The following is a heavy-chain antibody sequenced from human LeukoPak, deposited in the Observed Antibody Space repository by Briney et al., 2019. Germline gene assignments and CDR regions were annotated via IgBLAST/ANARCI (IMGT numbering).Heavy chain of an antibody. D-gene: IGHD5-12*01. V-gene: IGHV4-30-2*01. CDR3: ARGSYSGYGRWFDP. J-gene: IGHJ5*02. CDR2: IYHSGST. Sequence: SETLSLTCAVSGGSISSGGYSWSWIRQPPGKGLEWIGYIYHSGSTHYNPSLKSRITISVDRSKNQFSLKLSSVTAADTAVYYCARGSYSGYGRWFDPWGQGTLVTVSS. CDR1: GGSISSGGYS.